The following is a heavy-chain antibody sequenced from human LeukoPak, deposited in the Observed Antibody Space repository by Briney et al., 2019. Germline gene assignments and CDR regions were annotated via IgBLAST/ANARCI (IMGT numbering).Heavy chain of an antibody. V-gene: IGHV3-7*01. J-gene: IGHJ3*02. CDR3: ARVASYAFDI. CDR1: RFTFSSYW. Sequence: GGSLRLSCAASRFTFSSYWMSWVRQAPGKGLEWVANIKQDGSEKYYVDSVKGRFTISRDNAKNSLDLQMNSLRAEDTTVYYCARVASYAFDIWGQGTMLTVSS. CDR2: IKQDGSEK.